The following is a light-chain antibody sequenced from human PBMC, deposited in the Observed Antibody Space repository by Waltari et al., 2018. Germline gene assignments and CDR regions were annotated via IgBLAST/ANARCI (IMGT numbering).Light chain of an antibody. J-gene: IGLJ1*01. V-gene: IGLV3-19*01. CDR3: NSRDSNGNPFV. CDR1: SLRSYY. CDR2: GKN. Sequence: SSELTQDPAVSVALGQTVRITCQGDSLRSYYATWYRQKPGQAPLLFMYGKNNRPSGIPDRFSGSYSGDTASLTITGAQAEDEADYYCNSRDSNGNPFVFGPATKVTVL.